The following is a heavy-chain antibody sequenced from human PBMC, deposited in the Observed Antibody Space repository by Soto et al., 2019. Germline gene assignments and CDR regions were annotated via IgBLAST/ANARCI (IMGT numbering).Heavy chain of an antibody. CDR2: ISSSSSYI. D-gene: IGHD3-22*01. CDR1: GFTFSSYS. Sequence: GGSLRLSCAASGFTFSSYSMNWVRQAPGKGLEWVSSISSSSSYIYYADSVKGRFTISRDNAKNSLYLQMNSLRAEDTAVYYCARPRGGSSGYYYERVDFDYWGQGTLVTVSS. CDR3: ARPRGGSSGYYYERVDFDY. V-gene: IGHV3-21*01. J-gene: IGHJ4*02.